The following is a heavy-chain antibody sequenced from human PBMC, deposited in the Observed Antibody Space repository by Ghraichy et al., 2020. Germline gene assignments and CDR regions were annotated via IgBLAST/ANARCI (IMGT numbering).Heavy chain of an antibody. CDR3: ARDQWPNSSGYTDSFDL. J-gene: IGHJ3*01. CDR1: GYTFTHYG. V-gene: IGHV1-18*04. D-gene: IGHD3-22*01. CDR2: ISAYNGDT. Sequence: ASAKVSCEASGYTFTHYGISWVRQAPGQGLEWMGWISAYNGDTKFAQKLQGRVTMTIETSTRTAYMELRSLISDDTAVYYCARDQWPNSSGYTDSFDLWGQGTLVTVSS.